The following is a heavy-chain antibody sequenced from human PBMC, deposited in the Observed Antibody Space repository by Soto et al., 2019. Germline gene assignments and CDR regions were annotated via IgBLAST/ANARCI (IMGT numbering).Heavy chain of an antibody. Sequence: QVQLQESGPGLVKPSGTLSLTCAVSSGSISSSNWWSWVRQPPGKGLEWIGGIYHSGSTNYNPSLKSGVTISVDMSKNQFSLNLSSVAAADTAVYYCARDNTGTFDPWGQGTLVTVS. CDR1: SGSISSSNW. V-gene: IGHV4-4*02. D-gene: IGHD4-4*01. J-gene: IGHJ5*02. CDR2: IYHSGST. CDR3: ARDNTGTFDP.